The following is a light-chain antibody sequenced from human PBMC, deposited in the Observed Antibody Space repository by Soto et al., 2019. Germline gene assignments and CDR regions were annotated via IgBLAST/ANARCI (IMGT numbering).Light chain of an antibody. J-gene: IGKJ2*01. Sequence: DIQMTQSPSTLSASVGDRVTITCRASQSISSWLAWYQQKPGKAPKLLIYKASSLESGVPSRFSGSGSGTEFTLTISSLQSEDFAVYYCQQYHNWPPQYTFGQGTKLRIK. CDR1: QSISSW. V-gene: IGKV1-5*03. CDR2: KAS. CDR3: QQYHNWPPQYT.